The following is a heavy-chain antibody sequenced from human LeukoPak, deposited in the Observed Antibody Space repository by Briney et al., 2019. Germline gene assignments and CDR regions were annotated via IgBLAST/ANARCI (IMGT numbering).Heavy chain of an antibody. CDR2: IKSKTDGGTT. V-gene: IGHV3-15*01. CDR3: TTSGTDYVWGSYRLFDY. Sequence: PGGSLRLSCAASGFTFSNAWMSWVRQAPGKGLEWVGRIKSKTDGGTTDYAAPVKGRFTISRDDSKNTLYLQMNSLKTEDTAVYYCTTSGTDYVWGSYRLFDYWGQGTLVTVSS. J-gene: IGHJ4*02. CDR1: GFTFSNAW. D-gene: IGHD3-16*02.